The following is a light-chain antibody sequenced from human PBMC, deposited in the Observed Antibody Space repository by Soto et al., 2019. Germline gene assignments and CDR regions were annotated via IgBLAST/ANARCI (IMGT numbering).Light chain of an antibody. V-gene: IGKV1-5*03. CDR1: ESFTRW. CDR2: KAS. J-gene: IGKJ1*01. Sequence: DIQMTQSPSTLSASVGDRVTITCRASESFTRWLAWYQQKPGKAPKLLISKASILENGVPSRFSGSGSGTEFTLTISSLQPEDFATYFCQQYNLYPWTFGQGTKVDIK. CDR3: QQYNLYPWT.